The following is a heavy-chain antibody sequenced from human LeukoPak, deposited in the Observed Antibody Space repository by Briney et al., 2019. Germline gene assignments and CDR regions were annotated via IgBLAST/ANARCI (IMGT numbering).Heavy chain of an antibody. CDR2: IHHTGSN. Sequence: LSCAASGFTFSSYNFNWVRQSPGKGLEWIGEIHHTGSNDYNPSLKSRITMSVDTSKNQFSLRLSSVTAADTAVYYCASASSGIPPHFDDWGQGTLVTVSS. CDR1: GFTFSSYNF. J-gene: IGHJ4*02. CDR3: ASASSGIPPHFDD. D-gene: IGHD2-15*01. V-gene: IGHV4-55*02.